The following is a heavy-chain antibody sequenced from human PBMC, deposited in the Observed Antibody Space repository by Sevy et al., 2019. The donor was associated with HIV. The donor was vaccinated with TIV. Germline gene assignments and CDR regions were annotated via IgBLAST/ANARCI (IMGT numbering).Heavy chain of an antibody. J-gene: IGHJ4*02. CDR3: AKDISAAAGPSDY. D-gene: IGHD6-13*01. Sequence: GGSLRLSCAASGFTFDDYAMHWVRQAPGKGLEWVSGISWNSGSIGYADSVKGRSTISRDNAKNSLYLQMNSLRDEDTALYYCAKDISAAAGPSDYWGQGTLVTVSS. V-gene: IGHV3-9*01. CDR2: ISWNSGSI. CDR1: GFTFDDYA.